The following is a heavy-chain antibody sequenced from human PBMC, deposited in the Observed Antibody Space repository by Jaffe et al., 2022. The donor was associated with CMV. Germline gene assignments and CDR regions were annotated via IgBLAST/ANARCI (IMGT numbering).Heavy chain of an antibody. Sequence: QVQLVQSGAEVKKPGASVKVSCKASGYTFTSYYMHWVRQAPGQGLEWMGIINPSGGSTSYAQKFQGRVTMTRDTSTSTVYMELSSLRSEDTAVYYCAVEEEGAKPRNYFDYWGQGTLVTVSS. V-gene: IGHV1-46*01. D-gene: IGHD3-16*01. J-gene: IGHJ4*02. CDR1: GYTFTSYY. CDR3: AVEEEGAKPRNYFDY. CDR2: INPSGGST.